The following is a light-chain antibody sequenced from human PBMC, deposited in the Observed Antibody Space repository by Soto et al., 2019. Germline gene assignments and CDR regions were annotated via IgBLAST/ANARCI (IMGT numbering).Light chain of an antibody. V-gene: IGKV3D-20*02. CDR2: DAS. CDR3: QQRSNWPLFT. J-gene: IGKJ5*01. CDR1: QSVSSSY. Sequence: EIVLTQSPGTLSVSPGERATLSCRASQSVSSSYLAWYQQKPGQAPRLLIYDASNRATGIPARFSGSGSGTDFTLTISSLEPEDFAVYYCQQRSNWPLFTFGQGTRLEIK.